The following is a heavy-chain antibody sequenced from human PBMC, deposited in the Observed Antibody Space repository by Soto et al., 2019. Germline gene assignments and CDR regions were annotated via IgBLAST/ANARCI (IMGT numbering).Heavy chain of an antibody. CDR2: IIPIFGTA. V-gene: IGHV1-69*13. Sequence: SVKVSCKASGGTFSSYAISWVRQAPGQGLEWMGGIIPIFGTANYAQKFQCRVTITADESTSTAYMELSSLRSEDTAVYYCARDRYYYDSSGYYADAFDIWGQGTIVTVSS. D-gene: IGHD3-22*01. CDR3: ARDRYYYDSSGYYADAFDI. CDR1: GGTFSSYA. J-gene: IGHJ3*02.